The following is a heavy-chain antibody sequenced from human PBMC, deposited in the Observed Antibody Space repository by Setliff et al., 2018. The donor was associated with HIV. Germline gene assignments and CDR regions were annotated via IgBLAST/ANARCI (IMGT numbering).Heavy chain of an antibody. CDR2: INHSRST. J-gene: IGHJ1*01. V-gene: IGHV4-34*01. D-gene: IGHD2-15*01. CDR3: ARDPYCSGDGCFRYYQH. CDR1: GGSLSAYS. Sequence: SETLSLTCAVYGGSLSAYSWTWIRQPPEKGLEWMGEINHSRSTKYNPSLKSRVTISLDTSKNQFSLMLNSVTAADTAVYFCARDPYCSGDGCFRYYQHWGRGTLVTVSS.